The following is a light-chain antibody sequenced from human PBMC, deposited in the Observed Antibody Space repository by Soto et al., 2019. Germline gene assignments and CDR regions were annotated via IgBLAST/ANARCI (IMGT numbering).Light chain of an antibody. CDR1: QSISNY. Sequence: DIQMTQSPSSLSASVGDRDTITCRASQSISNYLNWYQQKPGKAPKLMIYAASSMQSGVPSRFSGSASETDFTLNISSLQPDDSANYYCQQSFSPLWTFGQGTKVEV. V-gene: IGKV1-39*01. CDR3: QQSFSPLWT. CDR2: AAS. J-gene: IGKJ1*01.